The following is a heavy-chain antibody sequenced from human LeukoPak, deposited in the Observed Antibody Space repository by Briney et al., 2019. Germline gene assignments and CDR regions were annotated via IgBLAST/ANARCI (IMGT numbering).Heavy chain of an antibody. Sequence: GASVKFSCKVSVYTLTELSMHWVRQAPGKGLEWRGGFDPEDGETIYAQKFQGIVTMTEDTSTDTAYMELNSLRSEDTAVYSCATINDEYQLLFDYWGQGTLVTVSS. CDR3: ATINDEYQLLFDY. CDR1: VYTLTELS. D-gene: IGHD2-2*01. CDR2: FDPEDGET. V-gene: IGHV1-24*01. J-gene: IGHJ4*02.